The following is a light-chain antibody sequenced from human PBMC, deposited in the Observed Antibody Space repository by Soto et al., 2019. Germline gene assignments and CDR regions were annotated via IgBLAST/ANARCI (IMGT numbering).Light chain of an antibody. CDR2: EVN. Sequence: QSALTQPPSVSGSPGQSVTISCTGTSSDVGAYNRVSWYQQPPGTAPKLMIYEVNNRPAGVPDRDSGSKSGNTASLTISGLQAEEEAVYYCGSYTSGSTYVVGTGTKLTVL. J-gene: IGLJ1*01. CDR1: SSDVGAYNR. V-gene: IGLV2-18*02. CDR3: GSYTSGSTYV.